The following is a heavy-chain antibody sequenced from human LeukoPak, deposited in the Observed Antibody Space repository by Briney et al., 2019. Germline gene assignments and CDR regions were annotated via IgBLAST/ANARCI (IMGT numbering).Heavy chain of an antibody. D-gene: IGHD3-22*01. CDR3: AKGSYYDSSGSFYFDY. V-gene: IGHV3-23*01. CDR2: ISGSGDNT. Sequence: PGGSLRLSCAASGLNFSSRWMNWVRQAPGKGLEWVSGISGSGDNTYYADSVKGRFTISRDNSKNTLYVQVNSLGTEDTAAYYCAKGSYYDSSGSFYFDYWGQGTLVTVSS. J-gene: IGHJ4*02. CDR1: GLNFSSRW.